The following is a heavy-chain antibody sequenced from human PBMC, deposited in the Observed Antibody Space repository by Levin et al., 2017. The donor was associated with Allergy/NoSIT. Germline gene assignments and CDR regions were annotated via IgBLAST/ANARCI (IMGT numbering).Heavy chain of an antibody. CDR2: IDWDDDK. D-gene: IGHD2-8*01. V-gene: IGHV2-70*17. CDR1: GFSLSTSGMC. CDR3: ARIPDLGHMYGYCYGMDV. Sequence: SGPTLVKPTQTLTLTCTVSGFSLSTSGMCVSWVRQPPGKALEWLARIDWDDDKFYSTSLQTRLTISKDTSKNQVVLTMSNMDPVDTATYYCARIPDLGHMYGYCYGMDVWGPGTTVAVSS. J-gene: IGHJ6*02.